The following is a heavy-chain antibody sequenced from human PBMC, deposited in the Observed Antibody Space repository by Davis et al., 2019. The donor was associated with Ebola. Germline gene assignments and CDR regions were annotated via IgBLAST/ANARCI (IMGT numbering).Heavy chain of an antibody. Sequence: ESLKISCKASGYSFTSHWIVWVRQMPGKGLECMGIIFPGDSDTRYSPSFQGQVTISADKSISTAYLQWSSLKASDTAIYYCARGTNGYNPGGYFDSWGQGTLVTVSS. CDR3: ARGTNGYNPGGYFDS. CDR2: IFPGDSDT. D-gene: IGHD5-24*01. J-gene: IGHJ4*02. CDR1: GYSFTSHW. V-gene: IGHV5-51*01.